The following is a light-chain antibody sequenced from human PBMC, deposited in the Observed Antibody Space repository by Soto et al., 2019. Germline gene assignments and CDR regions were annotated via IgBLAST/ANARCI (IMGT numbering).Light chain of an antibody. J-gene: IGKJ1*01. CDR3: QQYYSYST. Sequence: AIRMTQSPSSLSASTGDRVTITCRASQGISSYLAWYQQKPGKAPKLLIYAASTLQSGVPSRFSGSGSGTEFTLAISCLQSEDFATYYCQQYYSYSTFGQGTKVEIK. V-gene: IGKV1-8*01. CDR1: QGISSY. CDR2: AAS.